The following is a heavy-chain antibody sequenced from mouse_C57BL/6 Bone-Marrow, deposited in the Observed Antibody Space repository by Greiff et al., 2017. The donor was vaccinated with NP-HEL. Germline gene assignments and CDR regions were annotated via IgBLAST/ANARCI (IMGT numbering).Heavy chain of an antibody. J-gene: IGHJ2*01. D-gene: IGHD1-1*01. Sequence: QVQLQQSGAELVRPGPSVKLSCTASGFTFTHYYIGLAKQRPEHGLEWIGNIYPEGGYTNYNAKFKGKATLTADKSSSTAYMQFSSLTAEDSASYYCARSDYGSRGAFDDWGQGTTLTVSS. CDR3: ARSDYGSRGAFDD. CDR2: IYPEGGYT. V-gene: IGHV1-63*01. CDR1: GFTFTHYY.